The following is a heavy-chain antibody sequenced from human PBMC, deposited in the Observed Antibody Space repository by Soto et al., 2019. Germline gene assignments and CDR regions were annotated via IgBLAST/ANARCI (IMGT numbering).Heavy chain of an antibody. D-gene: IGHD2-2*01. Sequence: SETLSLTCTVSSASISSSSYTWGWIRQPPGKGLEWIGSIYYSGTTYYNPSLNNRVNVSVDTSKNQISMKETSVTAADTAVYYFARLHGYCISSSCHGHYAMDVWGQGTTVS. CDR2: IYYSGTT. CDR1: SASISSSSYT. CDR3: ARLHGYCISSSCHGHYAMDV. J-gene: IGHJ6*02. V-gene: IGHV4-39*01.